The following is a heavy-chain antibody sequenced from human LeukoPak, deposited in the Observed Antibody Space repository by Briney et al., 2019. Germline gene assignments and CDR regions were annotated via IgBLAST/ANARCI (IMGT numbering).Heavy chain of an antibody. CDR1: GGSISSGDYY. CDR2: IYYSGST. J-gene: IGHJ4*02. D-gene: IGHD2-2*01. V-gene: IGHV4-30-4*08. CDR3: ARALYCSSTSCYEYYFDY. Sequence: SETLSLTCTVSGGSISSGDYYWSWIRQPPGKGLEWIGYIYYSGSTYYNPSLKSRVTISVDTSKNQFSLKLSSVTAADTAVYYCARALYCSSTSCYEYYFDYWGQGTLVTVSS.